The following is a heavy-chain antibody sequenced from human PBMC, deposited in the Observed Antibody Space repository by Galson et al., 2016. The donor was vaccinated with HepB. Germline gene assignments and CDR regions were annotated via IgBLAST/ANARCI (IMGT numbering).Heavy chain of an antibody. V-gene: IGHV3-23*01. Sequence: SLRLSCAASGFTFSSHSMNWVRQAPGKGLEWVSAISGSGGSTYYADSVKGRFTISRDNSKNTLYLQMNSLRAEDTAIYYCARNPADEDYGDDYFDLWGQGTLVTVSS. J-gene: IGHJ4*02. D-gene: IGHD4-17*01. CDR1: GFTFSSHS. CDR3: ARNPADEDYGDDYFDL. CDR2: ISGSGGST.